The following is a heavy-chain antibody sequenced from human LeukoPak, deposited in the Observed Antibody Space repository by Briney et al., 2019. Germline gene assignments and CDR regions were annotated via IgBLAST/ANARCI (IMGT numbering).Heavy chain of an antibody. CDR2: INQSGSA. CDR1: GGSFSAYY. V-gene: IGHV4-34*01. J-gene: IGHJ4*02. CDR3: ALDLTPFYDFWSSYYGY. D-gene: IGHD3/OR15-3a*01. Sequence: PSETLSLTCTLYGGSFSAYYWSWIRQTPGKGLEWVGEINQSGSANHNPSLKSRVTISVDTSKNQFSLEMISVTAADTAVYYRALDLTPFYDFWSSYYGYWAEGSLVTVSS.